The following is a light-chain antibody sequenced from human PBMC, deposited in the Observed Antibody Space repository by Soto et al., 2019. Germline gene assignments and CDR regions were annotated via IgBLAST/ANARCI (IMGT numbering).Light chain of an antibody. J-gene: IGLJ1*01. CDR3: ISYTDRQSYL. CDR1: SSDIGSYDH. V-gene: IGLV2-14*03. Sequence: ALTQPASVSGSPGQSITISCSGTSSDIGSYDHVAWYQQSPGKSPKLIIYAVSDRPSGVSDRFSGSKSGISASLTISGLQTEDEADYYCISYTDRQSYLFGTGTKVTVL. CDR2: AVS.